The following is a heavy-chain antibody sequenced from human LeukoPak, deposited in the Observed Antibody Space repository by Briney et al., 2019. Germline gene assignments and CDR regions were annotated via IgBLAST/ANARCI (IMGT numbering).Heavy chain of an antibody. J-gene: IGHJ5*02. CDR2: INHSGST. V-gene: IGHV4-34*01. D-gene: IGHD1-26*01. CDR1: GGSFSGYY. Sequence: SETLSLTCAVYGGSFSGYYCSWIRQPPGKGLGWIGEINHSGSTNYSPSLKSRVTISVDTSKNQFSLKLSSVTAADTAVYYCARSSPWDNWFDPWGQGTLVTVSS. CDR3: ARSSPWDNWFDP.